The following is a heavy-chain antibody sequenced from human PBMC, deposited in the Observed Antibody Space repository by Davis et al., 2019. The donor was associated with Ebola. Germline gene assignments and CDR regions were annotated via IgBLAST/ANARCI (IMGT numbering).Heavy chain of an antibody. CDR1: GYTFTDYY. J-gene: IGHJ4*02. CDR3: VRARGDMAARSGGDY. D-gene: IGHD6-6*01. Sequence: ASVKVSCKASGYTFTDYYFHWVRQAPGQGLEWMGWISPKSGATTYAQRFQGRVTMTRDTSTTTAYMELSNLRSDDTAVYYCVRARGDMAARSGGDYWGQGTLVTVSS. CDR2: ISPKSGAT. V-gene: IGHV1-2*02.